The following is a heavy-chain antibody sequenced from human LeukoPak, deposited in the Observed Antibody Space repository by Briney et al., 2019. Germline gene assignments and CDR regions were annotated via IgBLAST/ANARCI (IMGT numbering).Heavy chain of an antibody. Sequence: PGGSLRLSCAASGFTFSSYAMSWVRQAPGKGLEWVSAISGSGGSTYYADSVKGRFTISRDNSKNTLYLQMNSLRAEDAAVYYCAKDRAYVLRFLEWFPYFDYWGQGTLVTVSS. CDR1: GFTFSSYA. CDR3: AKDRAYVLRFLEWFPYFDY. D-gene: IGHD3-3*01. J-gene: IGHJ4*02. CDR2: ISGSGGST. V-gene: IGHV3-23*01.